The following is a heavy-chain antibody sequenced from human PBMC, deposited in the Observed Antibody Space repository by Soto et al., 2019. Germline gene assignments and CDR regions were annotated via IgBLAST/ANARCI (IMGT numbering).Heavy chain of an antibody. CDR3: AKDLSYCSGGSCLSMDV. CDR2: ISYDGSNK. Sequence: GGSLRLSCAASGFTFSSYGMHWVRQAPGKGLEWVAVISYDGSNKYYADSVKGRFTISRDNSKNTLYLQMNSLRAEDTAVYYCAKDLSYCSGGSCLSMDVWGQGTTVTVSS. J-gene: IGHJ6*02. D-gene: IGHD2-15*01. CDR1: GFTFSSYG. V-gene: IGHV3-30*18.